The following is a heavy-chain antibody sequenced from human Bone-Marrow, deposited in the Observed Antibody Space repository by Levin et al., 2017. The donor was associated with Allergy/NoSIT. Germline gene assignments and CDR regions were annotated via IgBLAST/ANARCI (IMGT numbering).Heavy chain of an antibody. J-gene: IGHJ6*02. CDR3: AREGYYYGMDV. V-gene: IGHV4-39*01. Sequence: SETLSLTCTVSGGSISTNSYYWGWIRQPPGKGLEWIGSIFHSGGTYYNASLKSRVTMSVDTSKNKFSLKLSSVTVADTAVYYCAREGYYYGMDVWGQGTTVTVSS. CDR2: IFHSGGT. CDR1: GGSISTNSYY.